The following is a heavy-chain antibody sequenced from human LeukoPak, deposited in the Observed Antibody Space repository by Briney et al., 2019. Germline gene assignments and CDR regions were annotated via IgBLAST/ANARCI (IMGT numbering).Heavy chain of an antibody. CDR3: ANGVEAYYYDSGGYPFQH. J-gene: IGHJ1*01. Sequence: PGGSLRLSCAASGFTFSSYDMSWVRQAPGKGLEWVSAISGSGGSTHYAHSVKGRFTISRDNSKNTLDLQMNSLRDEDTAVYYCANGVEAYYYDSGGYPFQHWGQGTQVTVSS. V-gene: IGHV3-23*01. D-gene: IGHD3-22*01. CDR2: ISGSGGST. CDR1: GFTFSSYD.